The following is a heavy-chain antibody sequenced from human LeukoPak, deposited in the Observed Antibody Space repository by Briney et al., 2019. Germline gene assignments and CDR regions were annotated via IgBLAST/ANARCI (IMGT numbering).Heavy chain of an antibody. Sequence: PGGSLRLSCAASGFTFSSYAMSWVRQAPGKGLEWVSAISGSGGSTYYADSVKGRFTISRDNSKNTLSLQMNSLRAEDTAVYYCASQIGTTGYYYYYMDVWGKGTTVTVSS. V-gene: IGHV3-23*01. CDR1: GFTFSSYA. D-gene: IGHD1-7*01. CDR3: ASQIGTTGYYYYYMDV. J-gene: IGHJ6*03. CDR2: ISGSGGST.